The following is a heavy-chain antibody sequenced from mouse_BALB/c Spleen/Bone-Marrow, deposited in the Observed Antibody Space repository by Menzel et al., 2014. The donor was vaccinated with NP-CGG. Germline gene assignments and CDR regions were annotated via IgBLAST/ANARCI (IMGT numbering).Heavy chain of an antibody. CDR1: GFNIKDTY. V-gene: IGHV14-3*02. J-gene: IGHJ3*01. Sequence: VHVKQSGAELVKPGASVKSSCTASGFNIKDTYMHWVKQRPEQGLEWIGRIDPANGNTKYDPKFQGKATITADTSSNTAYLQLSSLTSEDTAVYYCALYYYGSSGFAYWGQGTLVTVSA. CDR3: ALYYYGSSGFAY. D-gene: IGHD1-1*01. CDR2: IDPANGNT.